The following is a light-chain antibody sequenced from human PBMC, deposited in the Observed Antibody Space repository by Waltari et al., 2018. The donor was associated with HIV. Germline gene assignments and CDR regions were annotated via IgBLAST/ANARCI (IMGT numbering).Light chain of an antibody. V-gene: IGKV3-15*01. J-gene: IGKJ1*01. CDR2: DAS. Sequence: ERVMTQSPVTLSVSPGERATLPCRASQTVTHNLAWYQQKPGQAPRLLIYDASTRATGIPARFSGSGSGTEFTLTISSLQSEDFAVYYCQHYNNWPLAFGQGTKVEIK. CDR1: QTVTHN. CDR3: QHYNNWPLA.